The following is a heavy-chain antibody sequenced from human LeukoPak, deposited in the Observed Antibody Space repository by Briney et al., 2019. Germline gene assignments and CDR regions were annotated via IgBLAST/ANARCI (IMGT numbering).Heavy chain of an antibody. V-gene: IGHV3-66*01. CDR2: IYSGGRT. CDR1: GLTVSSND. J-gene: IGHJ4*02. Sequence: GGSLRLSCAASGLTVSSNDMSWVRQAPGKGLEWVSAIYSGGRTFYADSVKGRFIISRDNSKNTLFLQMNSLRAEDTAVYYCARDLYYGSGGYYFDYWGQGTLVTVSS. D-gene: IGHD3-10*01. CDR3: ARDLYYGSGGYYFDY.